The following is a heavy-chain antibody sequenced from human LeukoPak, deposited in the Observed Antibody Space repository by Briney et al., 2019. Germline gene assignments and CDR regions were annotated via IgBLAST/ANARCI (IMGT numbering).Heavy chain of an antibody. J-gene: IGHJ6*02. CDR1: GFTFSSYE. D-gene: IGHD2-2*01. Sequence: GGSLRLSCAASGFTFSSYEMNWVRQAPGKGLEWVSYISSSVSTIYYADSVKGRFTISRDNAKNSLYLQMNSLRAEDTAVYYCARDRGCSSTSCFMEDHGMDVWGQGTTVTVSS. CDR2: ISSSVSTI. CDR3: ARDRGCSSTSCFMEDHGMDV. V-gene: IGHV3-48*03.